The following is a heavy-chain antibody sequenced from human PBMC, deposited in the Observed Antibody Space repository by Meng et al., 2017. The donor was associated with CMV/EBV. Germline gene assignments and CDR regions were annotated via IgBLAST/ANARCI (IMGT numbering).Heavy chain of an antibody. CDR2: ISSSSSYI. CDR3: ARDFFDYGGNEFDY. Sequence: SGLSFSSYSRNWVRQAPGKGLEWVSSISSSSSYIYYADSVKGRFTISRDNAKNSLYLQMNSLRAEDTAVYYCARDFFDYGGNEFDYWGQGTLVTVSS. D-gene: IGHD4-23*01. J-gene: IGHJ4*02. CDR1: GLSFSSYS. V-gene: IGHV3-21*01.